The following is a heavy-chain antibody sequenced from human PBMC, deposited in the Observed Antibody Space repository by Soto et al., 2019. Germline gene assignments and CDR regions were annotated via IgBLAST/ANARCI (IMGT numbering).Heavy chain of an antibody. Sequence: SVKVSCKASGGTFSSYAISWVRQAPGQGLEWMGGIIPIFGTANYAQKFQGRVTITADKSTSTAYMELSSLRSEDTAVYYCAKAYCGGDCYPDVAPFYYYYGMDVWGQGTTVTVS. J-gene: IGHJ6*02. CDR1: GGTFSSYA. D-gene: IGHD2-21*02. CDR3: AKAYCGGDCYPDVAPFYYYYGMDV. V-gene: IGHV1-69*06. CDR2: IIPIFGTA.